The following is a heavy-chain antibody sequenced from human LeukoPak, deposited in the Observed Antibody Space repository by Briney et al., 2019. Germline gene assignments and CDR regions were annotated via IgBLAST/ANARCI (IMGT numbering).Heavy chain of an antibody. Sequence: PAETLSLTCTVSGGSISSYQWSWIRQPPGKGLEWIGNIYYSGSANYNPSLKSRVTISVDTSKNQFSLKLSSVTAADTAVYYCARGRRYSSGWFYFDYWGQGTLVTVSS. CDR1: GGSISSYQ. CDR3: ARGRRYSSGWFYFDY. CDR2: IYYSGSA. J-gene: IGHJ4*02. D-gene: IGHD6-19*01. V-gene: IGHV4-59*12.